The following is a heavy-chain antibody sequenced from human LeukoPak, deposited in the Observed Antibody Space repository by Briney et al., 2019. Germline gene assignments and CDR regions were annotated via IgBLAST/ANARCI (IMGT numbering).Heavy chain of an antibody. D-gene: IGHD5-12*01. CDR2: IHYSGST. J-gene: IGHJ5*02. V-gene: IGHV4-59*08. CDR1: GDSISSYW. CDR3: ARRPGYNRPFDA. Sequence: SETLSLTCTVSGDSISSYWWNWIRQPPGKGLEWIGHIHYSGSTKYNPSLKSRVTISVDTSKNQFSLKLSSVTAADTALYYCARRPGYNRPFDAWGQGTLVTVSS.